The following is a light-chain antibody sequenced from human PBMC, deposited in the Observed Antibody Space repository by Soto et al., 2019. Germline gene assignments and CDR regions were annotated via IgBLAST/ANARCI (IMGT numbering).Light chain of an antibody. CDR3: SSYTSSSTEV. V-gene: IGLV2-14*01. J-gene: IGLJ3*02. Sequence: QSALTQPASVSGSPGQSITISCTGTSSDVGGYNYVSWYQQHPGKAPKLMIYEVSKRPSGVSNRFSGSKSGNTASLTISGLQDEDEADYYCSSYTSSSTEVFGGGTKVTVL. CDR2: EVS. CDR1: SSDVGGYNY.